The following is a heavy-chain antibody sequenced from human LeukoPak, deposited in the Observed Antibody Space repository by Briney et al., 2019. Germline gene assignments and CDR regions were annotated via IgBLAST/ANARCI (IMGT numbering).Heavy chain of an antibody. V-gene: IGHV4-39*01. CDR2: INHSSRA. Sequence: SETLSLTCTVSGDSFILCTNYWGWLGPLPGMGLDSFGLINHSSRAYYNPSLESRVSISVDTSKGQFSLRLTSVAATDSALYYCARLTLCRARYCDPPAGPRGFDSWGQGALVIVSS. J-gene: IGHJ4*02. CDR3: ARLTLCRARYCDPPAGPRGFDS. CDR1: GDSFILCTNY. D-gene: IGHD3-9*01.